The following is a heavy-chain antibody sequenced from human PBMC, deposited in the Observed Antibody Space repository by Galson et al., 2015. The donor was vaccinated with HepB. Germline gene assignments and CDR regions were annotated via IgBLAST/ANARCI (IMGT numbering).Heavy chain of an antibody. CDR3: ARRAAAAGYYYYYGMDV. Sequence: QSGAEVKKPGESLRISCKGSGYSFTSYWISWVRQMPGKGLEWMGRIDPSDSYTNYSPSFQGHVTISADKSISTAYLQWSSLKASDTAMYYCARRAAAAGYYYYYGMDVWGQGTTVTVSS. J-gene: IGHJ6*02. CDR1: GYSFTSYW. CDR2: IDPSDSYT. V-gene: IGHV5-10-1*01. D-gene: IGHD6-13*01.